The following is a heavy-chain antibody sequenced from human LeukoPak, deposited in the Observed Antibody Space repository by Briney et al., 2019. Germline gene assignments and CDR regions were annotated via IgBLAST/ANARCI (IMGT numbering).Heavy chain of an antibody. Sequence: PGGSLRLSCAASGFTFSSYEMNWVRQAPGKGLEWVSYISSSGSTIYYADSVKGRFTISRDNAKNSLYLQMNSLRAEDTAVYYCARDQTVDSRGYYYYYGMDVWGQGTTDTVSS. D-gene: IGHD5-12*01. CDR2: ISSSGSTI. J-gene: IGHJ6*02. CDR3: ARDQTVDSRGYYYYYGMDV. V-gene: IGHV3-48*03. CDR1: GFTFSSYE.